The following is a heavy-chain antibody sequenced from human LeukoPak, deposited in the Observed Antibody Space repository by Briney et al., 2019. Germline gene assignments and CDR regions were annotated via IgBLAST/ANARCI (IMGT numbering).Heavy chain of an antibody. Sequence: SVKVSCKASGGTFSSYAISWVRQTPGQGLEWMGGIIPIFGTANYAQKFQGRVTITADESTSTAYMELSSLRSEDTAVYYCAFEGYNYGYNWGQGTLVTVSS. J-gene: IGHJ4*02. CDR2: IIPIFGTA. D-gene: IGHD5-18*01. V-gene: IGHV1-69*01. CDR3: AFEGYNYGYN. CDR1: GGTFSSYA.